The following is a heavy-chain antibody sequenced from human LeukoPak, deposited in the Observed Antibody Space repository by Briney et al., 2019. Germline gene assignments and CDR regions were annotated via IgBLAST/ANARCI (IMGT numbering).Heavy chain of an antibody. V-gene: IGHV4-39*01. J-gene: IGHJ2*01. Sequence: SETLSLTCSVSGGSISSTSYYWGWIRQPPGKGLEWIGSIYYSGSTYYNPSLKSRVTISVDTSKNQFSLKLSSVTAADTAVYYCARPSGSYLYWYFDLWGRGTLVTVSS. D-gene: IGHD1-26*01. CDR3: ARPSGSYLYWYFDL. CDR2: IYYSGST. CDR1: GGSISSTSYY.